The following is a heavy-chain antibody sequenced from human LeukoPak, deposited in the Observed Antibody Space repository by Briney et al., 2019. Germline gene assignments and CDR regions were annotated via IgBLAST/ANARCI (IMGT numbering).Heavy chain of an antibody. CDR3: ARVGYCSRGVCYNYDY. Sequence: GASVKVSCKASGYSFTGNYMHWVRQAPGQGFEWMGWINPNTGGTTYAQKFKGRVLMTRDTSISTAYLELSSLKSDDTAVYYCARVGYCSRGVCYNYDYWGQGTQVTVSS. D-gene: IGHD2-8*01. CDR2: INPNTGGT. CDR1: GYSFTGNY. V-gene: IGHV1-2*02. J-gene: IGHJ4*02.